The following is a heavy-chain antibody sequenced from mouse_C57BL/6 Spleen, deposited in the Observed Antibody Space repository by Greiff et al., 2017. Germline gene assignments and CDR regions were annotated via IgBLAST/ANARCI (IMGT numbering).Heavy chain of an antibody. CDR1: GYTFTSYW. CDR2: IDPSDSYT. CDR3: ARCILYGSSYYFDY. J-gene: IGHJ2*01. D-gene: IGHD1-1*01. Sequence: QVQLQQPGAELVKPGASVKLSCKASGYTFTSYWMQWVKQRPGQGLEWIGEIDPSDSYTNYNQKFKGKATLTVDTSSSTAYMQLSSLTSEDSAVSYCARCILYGSSYYFDYWGQGTTLTVSS. V-gene: IGHV1-50*01.